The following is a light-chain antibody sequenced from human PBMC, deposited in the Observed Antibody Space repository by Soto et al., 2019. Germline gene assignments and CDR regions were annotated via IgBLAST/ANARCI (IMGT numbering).Light chain of an antibody. CDR2: DVS. V-gene: IGLV2-11*01. CDR1: SSDVGGYNY. Sequence: QSALTQPRSVSGSPGQSVTISCTGTSSDVGGYNYVSWYQQHPGKAPKLMIYDVSKRPSGVPDRFSGSKSGNTASLTISGLQAEDEADYYCSSYAGSNNPYVFGTGTKVTVL. CDR3: SSYAGSNNPYV. J-gene: IGLJ1*01.